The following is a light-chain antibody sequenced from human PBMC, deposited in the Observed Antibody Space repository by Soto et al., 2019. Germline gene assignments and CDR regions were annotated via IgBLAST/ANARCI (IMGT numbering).Light chain of an antibody. J-gene: IGKJ5*01. CDR2: GAS. V-gene: IGKV3-20*01. Sequence: EIVMTQSPATLSLSPGERATLSCRASQSVSNNYLAWYQQKPGQTPRLLVYGASSRATGIPDRFSGSGSGTDFTLTISRLEPEDFAVYYCQQHGTSPITFGQGTRLEIK. CDR1: QSVSNNY. CDR3: QQHGTSPIT.